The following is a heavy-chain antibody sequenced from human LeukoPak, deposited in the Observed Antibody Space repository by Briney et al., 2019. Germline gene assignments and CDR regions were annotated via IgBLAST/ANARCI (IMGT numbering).Heavy chain of an antibody. J-gene: IGHJ3*02. D-gene: IGHD3-22*01. Sequence: ASVKVSCKASGYISTSYYMYWVRQAPGQGLEWMGIINPSGGSIRYAQKFQGRVTMTWDTSTSTVYMELSSLRSEDTAVYYCARGRNYYDSSRYYYEGDAFDIWGQGTMVTVSS. V-gene: IGHV1-46*01. CDR2: INPSGGSI. CDR1: GYISTSYY. CDR3: ARGRNYYDSSRYYYEGDAFDI.